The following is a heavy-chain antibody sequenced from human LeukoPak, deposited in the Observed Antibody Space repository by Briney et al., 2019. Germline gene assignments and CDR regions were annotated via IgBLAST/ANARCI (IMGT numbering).Heavy chain of an antibody. CDR3: ARVRAAPGYDAFDI. Sequence: GGSLRLSCAASGFTFSSYTVNWVRQAPGKGLEWVSSISSSSSYIYYADSVKGRFTISRDNAKNSLYLQMNSLRAEDTAVYYCARVRAAPGYDAFDIWGQGTMVTVSS. CDR2: ISSSSSYI. V-gene: IGHV3-21*06. D-gene: IGHD6-13*01. J-gene: IGHJ3*02. CDR1: GFTFSSYT.